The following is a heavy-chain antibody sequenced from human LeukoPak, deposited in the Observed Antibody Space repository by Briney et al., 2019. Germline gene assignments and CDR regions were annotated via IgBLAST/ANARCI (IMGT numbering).Heavy chain of an antibody. CDR3: ARDPYSGTYGDTYYYYMDV. J-gene: IGHJ6*03. D-gene: IGHD1-26*01. CDR1: GFTFDDYG. Sequence: GGTLRLSCAASGFTFDDYGMSWVRQAPGKGLEWVANIKQDGSEKYYVDSVKGRFTISRDNAKNSLYLQMNSLRAEDTAVYYCARDPYSGTYGDTYYYYMDVWGKGTTVTISS. V-gene: IGHV3-7*01. CDR2: IKQDGSEK.